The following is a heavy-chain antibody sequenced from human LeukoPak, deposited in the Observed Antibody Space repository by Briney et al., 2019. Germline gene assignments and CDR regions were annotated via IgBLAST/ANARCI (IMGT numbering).Heavy chain of an antibody. CDR2: IYYSGST. D-gene: IGHD3-10*01. V-gene: IGHV4-59*01. Sequence: SETLSLTCTASGGSISSYYWSWIRQPPGKGLEWIGYIYYSGSTNYNPSLKSRVTISVDTSKNQFSLKLSSVTAADTAAYYCARVEGQYGSGSYYNSWGQGTLVTVSS. J-gene: IGHJ4*02. CDR1: GGSISSYY. CDR3: ARVEGQYGSGSYYNS.